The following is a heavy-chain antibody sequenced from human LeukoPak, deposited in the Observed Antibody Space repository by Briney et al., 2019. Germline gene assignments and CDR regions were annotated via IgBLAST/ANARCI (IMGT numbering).Heavy chain of an antibody. V-gene: IGHV3-23*01. CDR2: ISASSGST. CDR3: AKVDRRSDLPYYFDY. CDR1: GFTFSSYG. Sequence: GGSLRLSCAASGFTFSSYGMSWVRQAPGKGLEWVSGISASSGSTYYADSVKGRFTISRDNSKNTLFLQMNSLRAEDTAVYYCAKVDRRSDLPYYFDYWGQGTLVTVSS. J-gene: IGHJ4*02.